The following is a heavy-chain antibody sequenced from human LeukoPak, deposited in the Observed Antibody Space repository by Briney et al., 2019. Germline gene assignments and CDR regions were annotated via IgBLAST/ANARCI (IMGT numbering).Heavy chain of an antibody. CDR1: GGSISSSNW. J-gene: IGHJ4*02. Sequence: SETLSLTCAVSGGSISSSNWWSWVRQPPGKGLEWIGEIYHSGSTNYNPSLKSRVTISVDKSKNQFSLKLSSVTAADTAVYYCVGYSYPDPSFDYWGQGTLVTVSS. CDR3: VGYSYPDPSFDY. D-gene: IGHD5-18*01. CDR2: IYHSGST. V-gene: IGHV4-4*02.